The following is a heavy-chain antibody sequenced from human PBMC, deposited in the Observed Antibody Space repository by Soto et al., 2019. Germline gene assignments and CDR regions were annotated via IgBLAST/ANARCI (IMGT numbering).Heavy chain of an antibody. J-gene: IGHJ6*02. Sequence: QMQLVESGGGVVQPGESLRLSCAASGFTFNYYPMHWVRQTPGKGLEWVAVISFDGSNKYYADSVKGRFTISRDNSKNIVYLQMNSLRAEDAAVDYCARLPGALVAVLYIYPLDGREAMSDVDVWGQGTTVSVSS. CDR1: GFTFNYYP. D-gene: IGHD6-19*01. V-gene: IGHV3-30-3*01. CDR3: ARLPGALVAVLYIYPLDGREAMSDVDV. CDR2: ISFDGSNK.